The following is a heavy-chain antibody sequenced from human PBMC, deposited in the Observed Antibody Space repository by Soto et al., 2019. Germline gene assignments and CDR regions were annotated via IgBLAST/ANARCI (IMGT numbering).Heavy chain of an antibody. CDR3: ARGSGSGYYYGWFDP. V-gene: IGHV1-18*01. CDR1: GYTFTSYG. J-gene: IGHJ5*02. CDR2: ISAYNGNT. Sequence: ASVKVSCKASGYTFTSYGISWVRQAPGQGLEWMGWISAYNGNTNYAQKLQGRVTMTTDTSTSTAYMELRSLRSDDTAVYYCARGSGSGYYYGWFDPWGQGTLVTVAS. D-gene: IGHD3-22*01.